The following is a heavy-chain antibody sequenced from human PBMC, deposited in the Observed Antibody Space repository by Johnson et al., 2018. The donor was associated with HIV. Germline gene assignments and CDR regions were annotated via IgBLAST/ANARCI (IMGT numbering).Heavy chain of an antibody. CDR1: GFTLSRYD. D-gene: IGHD3-22*01. Sequence: VQLVESGGGVVQPGTSLRLSCAASGFTLSRYDMHWVRQATGKGLEWVSAIGTAGDTYYPGSVKGRFTISRDNDKNSLYLQMSSLRAEDTAVYYCAKDSITSGNFPNAFDIWGQGTMVTVSS. J-gene: IGHJ3*02. V-gene: IGHV3-13*01. CDR3: AKDSITSGNFPNAFDI. CDR2: IGTAGDT.